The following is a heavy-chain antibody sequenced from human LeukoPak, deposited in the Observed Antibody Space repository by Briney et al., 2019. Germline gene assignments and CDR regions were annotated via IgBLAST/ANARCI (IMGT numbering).Heavy chain of an antibody. CDR1: GFTFSSYG. V-gene: IGHV3-30*03. CDR2: ISYDGSEE. J-gene: IGHJ4*02. D-gene: IGHD5-18*01. Sequence: GGSLRLSCAASGFTFSSYGMHWVRQAPGKGLEWVAVISYDGSEEYYAASVKGRFTVSRDNSKNTLYLQMNSLRAGDTAVYYCARAVYSYGPPSDYWGQGTLVTVSS. CDR3: ARAVYSYGPPSDY.